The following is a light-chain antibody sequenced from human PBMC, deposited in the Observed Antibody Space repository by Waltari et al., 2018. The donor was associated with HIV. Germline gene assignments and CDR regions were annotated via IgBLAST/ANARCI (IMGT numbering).Light chain of an antibody. CDR2: TAT. Sequence: AIQMTQSQSSLYASVGDRVTTSWRASQSIRTDLGWYQQKPGKAPKLLIYTATSLQSGVPARVRGSGSGTDFTLHISCLEPEDFATYYCLQDYNYPLTFGQGTKVEIK. J-gene: IGKJ1*01. CDR3: LQDYNYPLT. CDR1: QSIRTD. V-gene: IGKV1-6*01.